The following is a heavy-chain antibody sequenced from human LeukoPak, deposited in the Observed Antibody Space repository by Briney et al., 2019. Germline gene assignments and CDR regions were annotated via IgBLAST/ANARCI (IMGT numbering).Heavy chain of an antibody. CDR1: GFSVSSNY. D-gene: IGHD3-10*01. CDR2: IYSGGST. V-gene: IGHV3-53*01. CDR3: ARGGVPESGSGSYYFDY. J-gene: IGHJ4*02. Sequence: GGSLRLSCAASGFSVSSNYMSWVRQAPGKGLEWVSDIYSGGSTYYGDSVKGRFTISRDNSKNTLYLQMNSLRAEDTAVYYCARGGVPESGSGSYYFDYWGQGTLVTVSS.